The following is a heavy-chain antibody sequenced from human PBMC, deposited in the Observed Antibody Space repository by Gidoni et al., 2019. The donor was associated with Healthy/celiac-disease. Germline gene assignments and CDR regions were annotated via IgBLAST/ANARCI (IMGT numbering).Heavy chain of an antibody. D-gene: IGHD2-15*01. CDR1: GYTFTSYD. CDR2: MNPNSGNT. V-gene: IGHV1-8*01. J-gene: IGHJ1*01. Sequence: QVQLVQSGAEVKKPGASVKVSCKASGYTFTSYDINWVRQATGQGLEWMGWMNPNSGNTGYAKKFQGRVTMTRNTSISTAYMELSSLRSEDTAVYYCARGSTARRTWGSGEYFQHWGQGTLVTVSS. CDR3: ARGSTARRTWGSGEYFQH.